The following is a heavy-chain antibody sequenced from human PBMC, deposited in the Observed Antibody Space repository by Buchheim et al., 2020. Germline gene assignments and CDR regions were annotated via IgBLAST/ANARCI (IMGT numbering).Heavy chain of an antibody. J-gene: IGHJ4*02. V-gene: IGHV3-21*01. D-gene: IGHD3-22*01. CDR2: ISSSSSYI. CDR1: GFTFSSYS. CDR3: ARDGGYDSSGYYYFLDY. Sequence: EVQLVESGGGLVKPGGSLRLSCAASGFTFSSYSMNWVRQAPGKGLEWVSSISSSSSYIYYADSVKGRFTISRDNAKNSLSLQMNSLRAEDTAVYYCARDGGYDSSGYYYFLDYWGQGTL.